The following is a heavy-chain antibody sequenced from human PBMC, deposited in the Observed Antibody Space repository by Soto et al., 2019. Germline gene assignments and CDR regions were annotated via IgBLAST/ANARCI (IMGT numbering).Heavy chain of an antibody. D-gene: IGHD2-2*02. CDR2: IYYSGST. CDR3: ARGEVVVVPDAISPHDAFDI. CDR1: GGSISSGGYY. J-gene: IGHJ3*02. V-gene: IGHV4-31*02. Sequence: PSETLSLTCTVSGGSISSGGYYWSWIRQHPGKGLEWIGYIYYSGSTYYNPSLKSRVTISVDTSKNQFSLKLSSVTAADTAVYYCARGEVVVVPDAISPHDAFDIWGQGTMVTVSS.